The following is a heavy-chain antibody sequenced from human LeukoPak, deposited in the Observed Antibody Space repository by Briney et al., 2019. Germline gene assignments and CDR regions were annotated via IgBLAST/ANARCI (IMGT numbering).Heavy chain of an antibody. Sequence: SETLSLTCTVSGGSVSSSSYFWGWIRQPPGKGLEYIGSIYYSGLTYYNPSLKSRVTISVDTSKNQFSLKLSSVTAADTAVYYCARVGYSGYDFPFDYWGQGTLVTVSS. CDR3: ARVGYSGYDFPFDY. CDR1: GGSVSSSSYF. D-gene: IGHD5-12*01. V-gene: IGHV4-39*07. J-gene: IGHJ4*02. CDR2: IYYSGLT.